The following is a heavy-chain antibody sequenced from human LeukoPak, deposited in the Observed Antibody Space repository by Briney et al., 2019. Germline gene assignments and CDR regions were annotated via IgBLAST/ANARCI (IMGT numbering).Heavy chain of an antibody. V-gene: IGHV4-4*07. J-gene: IGHJ4*02. D-gene: IGHD3-3*01. CDR2: IYISGST. Sequence: SETLSLTCTVWGGSISSYYWSWIRQPAGKGLEWIGRIYISGSTNYNPSLKSRVTMSVDTSKNQFSLNLNSVTAADTAVYYCTRDYRVNSGGEVFDYWGQGTLVTVSS. CDR1: GGSISSYY. CDR3: TRDYRVNSGGEVFDY.